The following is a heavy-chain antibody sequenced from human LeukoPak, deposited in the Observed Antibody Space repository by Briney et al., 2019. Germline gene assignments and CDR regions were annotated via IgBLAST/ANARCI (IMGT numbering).Heavy chain of an antibody. Sequence: GASVKVSCKAFGYTFTTYYMHWVRQAPGQELEWMGIINPSGGSTFYAQKFQGRVTMTRDTSTSTVYMELSSLRSEDTAVYYCARRYCSGGSCSFESWGQGTLVTVSS. J-gene: IGHJ4*02. V-gene: IGHV1-46*01. CDR1: GYTFTTYY. CDR3: ARRYCSGGSCSFES. CDR2: INPSGGST. D-gene: IGHD2-15*01.